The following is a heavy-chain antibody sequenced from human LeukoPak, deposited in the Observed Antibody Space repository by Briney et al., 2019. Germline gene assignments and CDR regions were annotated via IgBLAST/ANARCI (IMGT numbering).Heavy chain of an antibody. CDR1: GASIIDYY. Sequence: SETLSLTCTVSGASIIDYYWSWIRQRPGKGLEWVGYIFYSGNTNHNPSLKSRVTISIDTSKQQISLKLSSVTAADTAVYYCARHLTMSGSYPFDPWGQGTLVTVSS. CDR3: ARHLTMSGSYPFDP. CDR2: IFYSGNT. V-gene: IGHV4-59*08. J-gene: IGHJ5*02. D-gene: IGHD1-26*01.